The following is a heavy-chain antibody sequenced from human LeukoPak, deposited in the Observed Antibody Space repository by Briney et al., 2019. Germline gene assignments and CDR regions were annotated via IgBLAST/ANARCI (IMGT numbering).Heavy chain of an antibody. V-gene: IGHV1-2*02. Sequence: GASVKVSCKVSGYTLTELSMHWVRQAPGKGLEWMGWINPNSGGTNYAQKFQGRVTMTRDTSISTAYMELSRLRSDDTAVYYCARVRGTVVATVDYWGQGTLVTVSS. D-gene: IGHD2-15*01. CDR3: ARVRGTVVATVDY. CDR1: GYTLTELS. CDR2: INPNSGGT. J-gene: IGHJ4*02.